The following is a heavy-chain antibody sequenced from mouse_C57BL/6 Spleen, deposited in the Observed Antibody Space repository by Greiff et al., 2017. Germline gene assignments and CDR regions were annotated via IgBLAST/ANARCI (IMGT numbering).Heavy chain of an antibody. J-gene: IGHJ4*01. Sequence: VQLQQSGAELVKPGASVKISCKASGYAFSSYWMNWVKQRPGKGLEWIGQIYPGDGDTNYNGKFKGKATLTADKSSSTAYMQLSSLTSEDSAVYFCARTDYPSYAMDYWGQGTSVTVSS. CDR3: ARTDYPSYAMDY. CDR2: IYPGDGDT. D-gene: IGHD5-5*01. CDR1: GYAFSSYW. V-gene: IGHV1-80*01.